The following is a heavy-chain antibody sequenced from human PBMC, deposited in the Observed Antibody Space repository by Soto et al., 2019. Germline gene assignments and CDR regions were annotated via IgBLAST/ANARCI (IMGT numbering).Heavy chain of an antibody. CDR1: GYTFTSYD. CDR3: ARGDTIFGVVNPFDY. Sequence: GASVKVSCKASGYTFTSYDINWVRQATGQGLEWMGWMNPNSGNTGYAQKFQGRVTMTSNTSISTAYMELSSLRSEDTAVYYCARGDTIFGVVNPFDYWGQRTLVTVSS. CDR2: MNPNSGNT. V-gene: IGHV1-8*01. J-gene: IGHJ4*02. D-gene: IGHD3-3*01.